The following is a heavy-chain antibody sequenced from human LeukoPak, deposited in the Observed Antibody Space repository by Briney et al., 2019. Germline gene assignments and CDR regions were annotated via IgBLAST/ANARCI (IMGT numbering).Heavy chain of an antibody. J-gene: IGHJ5*02. D-gene: IGHD3-10*01. CDR2: IIPIFGTA. Sequence: GASVKVSCKASGGTFSSYAISWVRQAPGQGLEWMGGIIPIFGTANYAQKFQGRVTITADKSTSTAYMELSGLRSEDTAAYYCAREGPDYYGSGSLSNWFDPWGQGTLVTVSS. CDR1: GGTFSSYA. V-gene: IGHV1-69*06. CDR3: AREGPDYYGSGSLSNWFDP.